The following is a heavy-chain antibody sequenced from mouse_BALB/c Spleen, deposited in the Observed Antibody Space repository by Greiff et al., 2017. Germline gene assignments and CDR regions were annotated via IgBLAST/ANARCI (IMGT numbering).Heavy chain of an antibody. CDR1: GYAFSSYW. CDR3: ARGGVYGGDY. Sequence: QVQLQQSGAELVRPGSSVKISCKASGYAFSSYWMNWVKQRPGQGLEWIGQIYPGDGDTNYNGKFKGKATLTADKSSSTAYMQPSSLTSEDSAVYFCARGGVYGGDYWGQGTSVTVSS. D-gene: IGHD1-1*01. J-gene: IGHJ4*01. CDR2: IYPGDGDT. V-gene: IGHV1-80*01.